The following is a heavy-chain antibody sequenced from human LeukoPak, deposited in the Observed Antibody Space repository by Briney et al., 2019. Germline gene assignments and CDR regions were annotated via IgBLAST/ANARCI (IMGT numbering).Heavy chain of an antibody. CDR1: GFTFSSYA. CDR2: ISGSGGST. D-gene: IGHD3-10*01. J-gene: IGHJ6*02. CDR3: ARDGSGSYYNPYYYYGMDV. Sequence: GGSLRLSCAASGFTFSSYAMSWVRQAPGKGLEWVSAISGSGGSTYYADSVKGRFTISRDNSKNSLYLQMNSLRAEDTAVYYCARDGSGSYYNPYYYYGMDVWGQGTTVTVSS. V-gene: IGHV3-23*01.